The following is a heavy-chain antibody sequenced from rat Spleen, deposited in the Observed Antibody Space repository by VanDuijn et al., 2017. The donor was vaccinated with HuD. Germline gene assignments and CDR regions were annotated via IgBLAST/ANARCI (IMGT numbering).Heavy chain of an antibody. D-gene: IGHD1-11*01. CDR3: ARENYGGPDRRVMDA. V-gene: IGHV4-2*01. CDR1: GFNLNDYW. Sequence: EVKLVESGGGLVQPGRSLKLSCAASGFNLNDYWMGWVRQAPGKGLEWIGEINKDSSTIHYTPSLKDKFTISRDNAQNTLYLQMSKLGSEDTAIYYCARENYGGPDRRVMDAWGQGASVTVSS. J-gene: IGHJ4*01. CDR2: INKDSSTI.